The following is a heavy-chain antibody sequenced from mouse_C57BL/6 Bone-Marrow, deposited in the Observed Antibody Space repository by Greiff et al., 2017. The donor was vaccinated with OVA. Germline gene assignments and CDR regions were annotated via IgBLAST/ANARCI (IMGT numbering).Heavy chain of an antibody. D-gene: IGHD1-1*01. J-gene: IGHJ4*01. CDR1: GFSLSSFCMG. CDR3: ARIEGYYGSSPTMDY. CDR2: IWWDVDK. V-gene: IGHV8-8*01. Sequence: QVTLKECGPGILQPSQTLSLTCSFPGFSLSSFCMGVGWIRQPSGEGLEWLAHIWWDVDKYYNPALRSRITYYNKASKNQEFLKIANVDPADTATYCTARIEGYYGSSPTMDYWGQGTSVTVSS.